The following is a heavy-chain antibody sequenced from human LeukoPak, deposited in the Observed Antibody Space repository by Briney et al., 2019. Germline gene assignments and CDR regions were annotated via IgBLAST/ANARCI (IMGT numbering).Heavy chain of an antibody. V-gene: IGHV1-69*13. CDR3: ARVGEPSSTNWFDP. J-gene: IGHJ5*02. Sequence: VKFACKAFGSTFSSEEISGVRQAPGKGLEWMRGIIPIFGTANYAQKFQGRVTITTDESTSTAYMELSSLRSEDTAVYYCARVGEPSSTNWFDPWGQGTLVTVSS. CDR1: GSTFSSEE. D-gene: IGHD1-14*01. CDR2: IIPIFGTA.